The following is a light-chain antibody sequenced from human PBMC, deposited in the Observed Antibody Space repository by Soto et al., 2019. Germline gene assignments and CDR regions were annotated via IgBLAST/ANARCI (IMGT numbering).Light chain of an antibody. V-gene: IGKV3-15*01. CDR1: QSVSSN. Sequence: EIVMTQSPATLSVSPGERATLSCRASQSVSSNLAWYQQKPGQAPRLLIYGASTRATGIPARFSGSGSGTELTLTISSLQSEDFAVYYCQQYNNWTLTFGQGTKVEIK. CDR2: GAS. J-gene: IGKJ1*01. CDR3: QQYNNWTLT.